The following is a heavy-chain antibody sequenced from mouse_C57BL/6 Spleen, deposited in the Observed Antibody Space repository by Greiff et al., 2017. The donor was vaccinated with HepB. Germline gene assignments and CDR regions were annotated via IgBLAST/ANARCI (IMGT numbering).Heavy chain of an antibody. D-gene: IGHD2-1*01. V-gene: IGHV10-1*01. J-gene: IGHJ1*03. CDR2: IRSKSNNYAT. Sequence: EVKLVESGGGLVQPKGSLRLSCAASGFSFNTYAMNWVRQAPGKGLEWVARIRSKSNNYATYYADSVKDRFTISRDDSESMLYLQMNNLKTEDTAMYYCVYGNYAYFDVWGTGTTVTVSS. CDR3: VYGNYAYFDV. CDR1: GFSFNTYA.